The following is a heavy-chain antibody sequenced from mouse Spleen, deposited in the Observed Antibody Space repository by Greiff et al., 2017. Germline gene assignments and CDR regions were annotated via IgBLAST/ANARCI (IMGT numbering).Heavy chain of an antibody. V-gene: IGHV5-16*01. CDR1: GFTFSDYY. CDR3: ARDSSWYYFDY. D-gene: IGHD2-10*02. J-gene: IGHJ2*01. Sequence: EVKLVESEGGLVQPGSSMKLSCTASGFTFSDYYMAWVRQVPEKGLEWVANINYDGSSTYYLDSLKSRFIISRDNAKNILYLQMSSLKSEDTATYYCARDSSWYYFDYWGQGTTLTVSS. CDR2: INYDGSST.